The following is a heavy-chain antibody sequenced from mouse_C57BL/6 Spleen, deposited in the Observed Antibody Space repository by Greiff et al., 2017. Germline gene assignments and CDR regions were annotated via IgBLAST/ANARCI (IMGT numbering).Heavy chain of an antibody. V-gene: IGHV1-53*01. D-gene: IGHD2-5*01. CDR2: INPSNGGT. J-gene: IGHJ2*01. Sequence: QVQLQQPGTELVKPGASVKLSCKASGYTFTSYWMHWVTQRPGQGLDWIGNINPSNGGTNYNEKFKSKATLTVDKSSSTAYMQLSSLTSEDSAVYYGARRGKNYSNLPDYWGQGTTLTVSS. CDR3: ARRGKNYSNLPDY. CDR1: GYTFTSYW.